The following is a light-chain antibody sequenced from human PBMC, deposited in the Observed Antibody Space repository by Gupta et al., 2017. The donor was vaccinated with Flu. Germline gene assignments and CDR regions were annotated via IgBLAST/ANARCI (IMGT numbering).Light chain of an antibody. V-gene: IGKV3D-15*01. CDR2: GAS. J-gene: IGKJ1*01. Sequence: EIVMTQSPATLSVFPGERATLSCRASQSVSTNLAWYQQKPGQGPRLLVYGASTRATGIPARFSGSGSGTEFTLTISRLQSEDFAVYYCQQYNGWPQTFGQGTKVDI. CDR1: QSVSTN. CDR3: QQYNGWPQT.